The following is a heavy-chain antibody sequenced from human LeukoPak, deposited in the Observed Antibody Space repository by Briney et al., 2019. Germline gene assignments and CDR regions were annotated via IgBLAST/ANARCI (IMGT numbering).Heavy chain of an antibody. V-gene: IGHV4-38-2*02. CDR1: GYSISSGYY. CDR3: ARENSGSYREFDY. J-gene: IGHJ4*02. Sequence: TSETLSLTCTVSGYSISSGYYWGWIRQPPGKGLEWIGSIYTSGSTNYNASLKSRVSMSIDTSKNQFSLKLSSVTAADTAVFYCARENSGSYREFDYWGQGTLVTVSS. CDR2: IYTSGST. D-gene: IGHD1-26*01.